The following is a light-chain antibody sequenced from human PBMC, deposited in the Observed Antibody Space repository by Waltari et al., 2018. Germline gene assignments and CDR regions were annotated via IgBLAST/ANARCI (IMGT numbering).Light chain of an antibody. V-gene: IGKV2-30*02. Sequence: DVVMTQSPLSLPVTPGQPASISCRSSQSLVHSDGNTYLNWFQQRPGQSPRRLIHKVSTRDSGVPDRFSGSGSGTDFTLKISRVEAEDVGVYYCMQGTHWPPITFGQGTRLEIK. CDR3: MQGTHWPPIT. CDR1: QSLVHSDGNTY. J-gene: IGKJ5*01. CDR2: KVS.